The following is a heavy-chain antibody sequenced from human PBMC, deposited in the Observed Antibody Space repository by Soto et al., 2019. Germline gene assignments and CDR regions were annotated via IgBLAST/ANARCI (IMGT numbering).Heavy chain of an antibody. D-gene: IGHD3-9*01. J-gene: IGHJ4*02. CDR3: GRGSYDILTGYYDSGY. Sequence: ASVKVSCKASGYTFTGYYMHWVRQAPGQGLEWMGWINPNSGGTNYAQKFQGRVTMTRDTSISTAYMELSTLRSDDTPVYYCGRGSYDILTGYYDSGYWGQGTLVTVSS. CDR1: GYTFTGYY. CDR2: INPNSGGT. V-gene: IGHV1-2*02.